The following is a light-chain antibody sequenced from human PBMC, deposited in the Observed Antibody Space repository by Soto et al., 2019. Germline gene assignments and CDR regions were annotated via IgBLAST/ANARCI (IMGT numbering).Light chain of an antibody. CDR2: EDN. CDR3: QSYDSSNPHVV. J-gene: IGLJ2*01. V-gene: IGLV6-57*03. CDR1: SGSIASNY. Sequence: NFMLTQPHSVSESPGKTVTISCTRSSGSIASNYVQWYQQRPGSAPTTVIYEDNQRPSGVPDRFSGSIDSSSNSASLTISGLKTEDEGDYYCQSYDSSNPHVVFGGGTKLTVL.